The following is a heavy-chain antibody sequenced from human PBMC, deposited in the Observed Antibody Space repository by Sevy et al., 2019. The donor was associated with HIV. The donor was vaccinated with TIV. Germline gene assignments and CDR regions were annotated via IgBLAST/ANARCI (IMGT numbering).Heavy chain of an antibody. Sequence: GSLRLSCTVSGGSITSLYWNWIRQPPGKGLEWIANIYYNGHINYNPSLKSWVTLSLDTSKNQFSLRLSSVTAADTAMYYCAGENAWGRGYSWGQGTLVNVSS. J-gene: IGHJ4*02. V-gene: IGHV4-59*08. D-gene: IGHD1-26*01. CDR3: AGENAWGRGYS. CDR2: IYYNGHI. CDR1: GGSITSLY.